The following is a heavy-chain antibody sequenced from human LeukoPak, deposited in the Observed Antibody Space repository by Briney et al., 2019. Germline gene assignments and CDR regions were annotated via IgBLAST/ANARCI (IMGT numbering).Heavy chain of an antibody. D-gene: IGHD1-26*01. CDR1: GGSISSYY. Sequence: SETLSLTRTVSGGSISSYYWTWIRQPPGKGLEWIGYIYYSGSTNYNPSLKSRVTISVDTSKNQFSLKLTSVTAADTAVYYCARGVNSGYFDYCGQGTLVTVSS. V-gene: IGHV4-59*01. CDR2: IYYSGST. CDR3: ARGVNSGYFDY. J-gene: IGHJ4*02.